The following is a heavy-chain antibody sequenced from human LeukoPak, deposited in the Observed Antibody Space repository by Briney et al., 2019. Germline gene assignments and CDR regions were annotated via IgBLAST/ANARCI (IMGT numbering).Heavy chain of an antibody. CDR2: ISGSGGST. CDR3: ARDPAPYYDFWSGHSLFDY. Sequence: GGSLRLSCAASGFTFSSYAMSWVRQAPGKGLEWVSAISGSGGSTYYADSVKGRFTISRDNAKNTLYLQMNSLRAEDTAVYSCARDPAPYYDFWSGHSLFDYWGRGTLVTVSS. J-gene: IGHJ4*02. V-gene: IGHV3-23*01. CDR1: GFTFSSYA. D-gene: IGHD3-3*01.